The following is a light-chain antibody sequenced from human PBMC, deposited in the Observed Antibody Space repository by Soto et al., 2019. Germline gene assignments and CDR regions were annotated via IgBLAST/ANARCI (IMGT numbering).Light chain of an antibody. J-gene: IGKJ1*01. Sequence: EIVMTQSPATLSVSPGERATLSCRASQSVTSNLAWYQQKPGQAPRLLIYGASTRATGIPARFSGSRSGTEFTLTISSLQSEDFAVYYCQQYNNWLWTFGQGTKVDIK. CDR2: GAS. CDR3: QQYNNWLWT. V-gene: IGKV3-15*01. CDR1: QSVTSN.